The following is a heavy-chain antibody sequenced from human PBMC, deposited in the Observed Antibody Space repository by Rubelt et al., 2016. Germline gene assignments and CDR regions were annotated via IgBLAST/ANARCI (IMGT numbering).Heavy chain of an antibody. D-gene: IGHD5-24*01. J-gene: IGHJ4*02. CDR3: ARDLNGYNRFDY. Sequence: RGLEWLGRTYYRSKWYNGYAVSVKSRITINPDTSKNQFSLQLNSVTPEDTAVYYCARDLNGYNRFDYWGQGTLVTVSS. V-gene: IGHV6-1*01. CDR2: TYYRSKWYN.